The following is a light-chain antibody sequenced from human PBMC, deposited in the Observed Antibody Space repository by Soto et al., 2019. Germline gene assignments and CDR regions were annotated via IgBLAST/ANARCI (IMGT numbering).Light chain of an antibody. CDR1: QSISNW. J-gene: IGKJ1*01. V-gene: IGKV1-5*03. Sequence: DIRMTQSLSTLSASVGDRVTITCRASQSISNWLAWYQQKLGKAPKLLIYKASSLESGVQSRFSGSGSGTEFTLTISSLQPDDFATYYCQQYNNYWGTFGQGTKVEIK. CDR2: KAS. CDR3: QQYNNYWGT.